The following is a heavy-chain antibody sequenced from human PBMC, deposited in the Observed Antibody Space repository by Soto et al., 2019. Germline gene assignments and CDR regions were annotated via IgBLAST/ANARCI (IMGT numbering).Heavy chain of an antibody. D-gene: IGHD1-26*01. V-gene: IGHV4-31*03. CDR3: ARPGYSDYGMDI. J-gene: IGHJ6*02. CDR2: IYYSGST. Sequence: PSETLSLTCTVSGGSISSGGYYWSWIRQHPGKGLEWIGYIYYSGSTYYNPSLKSRVTISVDTSKNQFSLKLSSVTAADTAMYYCARPGYSDYGMDIWGQGTTVTVSS. CDR1: GGSISSGGYY.